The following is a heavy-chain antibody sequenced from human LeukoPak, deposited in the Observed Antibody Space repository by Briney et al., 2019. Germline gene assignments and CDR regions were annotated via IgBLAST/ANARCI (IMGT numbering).Heavy chain of an antibody. V-gene: IGHV1-8*03. CDR1: GYTFTSYD. J-gene: IGHJ4*02. CDR2: MNPNSGNT. Sequence: ASVKVSCKASGYTFTSYDINWVRQATGQGLEWMGWMNPNSGNTGYAQKFQRRVTITRNTSISTAYMELSSLRSEDTAVYYCARVYFDWLLSEYYFDYWGQGTLVTVSS. D-gene: IGHD3-9*01. CDR3: ARVYFDWLLSEYYFDY.